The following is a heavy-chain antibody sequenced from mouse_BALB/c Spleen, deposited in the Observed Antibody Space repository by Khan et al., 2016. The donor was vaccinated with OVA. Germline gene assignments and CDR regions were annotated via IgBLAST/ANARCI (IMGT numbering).Heavy chain of an antibody. CDR2: IYPGSGST. V-gene: IGHV1-77*01. J-gene: IGHJ3*01. Sequence: QVQLKQSGPELVKPGASVKMSCKASGYTFSDYVISWVKLRTGQGLERIGEIYPGSGSTYYNEKFKGKATLTADKPSTTAYMQLSSLTSEDSAFYFWASGYDGAWFTYWGHGTLFTVS. D-gene: IGHD2-2*01. CDR3: ASGYDGAWFTY. CDR1: GYTFSDYV.